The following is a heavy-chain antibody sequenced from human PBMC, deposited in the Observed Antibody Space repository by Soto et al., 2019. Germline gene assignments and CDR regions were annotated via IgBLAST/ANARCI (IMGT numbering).Heavy chain of an antibody. CDR2: IRSKAYGGTT. J-gene: IGHJ4*02. V-gene: IGHV3-49*03. D-gene: IGHD6-13*01. CDR1: GFTFGDYA. CDR3: AAADLGLYYFDY. Sequence: EVQLVESGGGLVQPGRSLRLSCTASGFTFGDYAMSWFRQAPGKGLEWVGFIRSKAYGGTTEYAASVKGRFTLPRDDSKNITSLQKNSQKTGDTAVFYVAAADLGLYYFDYWGQGTLVTVSS.